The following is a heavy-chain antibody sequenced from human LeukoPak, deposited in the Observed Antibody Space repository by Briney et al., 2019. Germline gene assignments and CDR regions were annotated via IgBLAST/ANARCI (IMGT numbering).Heavy chain of an antibody. CDR2: IIPNLGTA. CDR3: ARWASIIYDSNWYAPLDY. CDR1: GGTFSNNE. D-gene: IGHD6-13*01. V-gene: IGHV1-69*04. J-gene: IGHJ4*02. Sequence: SVKVSCKASGGTFSNNEISWVRQAPGQGLEWMGRIIPNLGTANYAQSFQGRLTITADKSTSTAYMELSSLRSEDTAVYFCARWASIIYDSNWYAPLDYWGQGTLVTVSS.